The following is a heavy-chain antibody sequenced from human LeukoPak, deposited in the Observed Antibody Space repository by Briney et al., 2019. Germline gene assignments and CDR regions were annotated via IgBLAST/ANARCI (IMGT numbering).Heavy chain of an antibody. D-gene: IGHD3-22*01. V-gene: IGHV6-1*01. J-gene: IGHJ4*02. CDR1: EDSVSSNSAA. CDR2: TYYRSKWYN. Sequence: SQTLSLTCAISEDSVSSNSAAWNWIRQSPSRGLEWLGRTYYRSKWYNDYAVSVKSRITINPDTSKNQFSLQLNSVTPEDTAVYYCARDLAVITNEGFDYWGQGTLVTVSS. CDR3: ARDLAVITNEGFDY.